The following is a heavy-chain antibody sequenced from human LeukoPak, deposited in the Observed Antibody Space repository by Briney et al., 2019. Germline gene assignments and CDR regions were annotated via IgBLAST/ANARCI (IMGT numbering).Heavy chain of an antibody. V-gene: IGHV3-23*01. J-gene: IGHJ4*02. CDR3: AKKAVGTATGGPFDY. CDR1: GFTFSSYA. CDR2: ISDSGTST. D-gene: IGHD1-26*01. Sequence: PGGSLRLSCAASGFTFSSYAMSWVRQAPGKGLEWVSVISDSGTSTYYADSAKGRFTISRDNSKNTMYLQMNSLKAEDTAVYYCAKKAVGTATGGPFDYWGPGTLVIVSS.